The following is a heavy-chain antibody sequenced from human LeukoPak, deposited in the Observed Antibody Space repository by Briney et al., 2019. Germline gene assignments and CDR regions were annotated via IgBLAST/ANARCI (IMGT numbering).Heavy chain of an antibody. J-gene: IGHJ6*03. CDR2: INPNSGGT. CDR1: GYTFTVYY. Sequence: GASVKVSCTASGYTFTVYYMHWVRQAPGQGLEWMGWINPNSGGTNYAQKFQGRVTMTRDTSISTAYMELSRLRSDDTAVYYCARDNPSSGRYYYYYMDVWGKGTTVTVSS. V-gene: IGHV1-2*02. CDR3: ARDNPSSGRYYYYYMDV. D-gene: IGHD1-14*01.